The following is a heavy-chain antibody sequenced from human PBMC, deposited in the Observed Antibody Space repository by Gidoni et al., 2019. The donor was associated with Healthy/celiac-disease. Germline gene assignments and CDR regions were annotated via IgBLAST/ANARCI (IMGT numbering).Heavy chain of an antibody. Sequence: QVQLQESGPGLVKPSETLSLTCTVSGYSISSGYYWGWIRQPPGKGLEWIGSIYHSGSTYYNPSLKSRVTISVDTSKNQFSLKLSSVTAADTAVYYCARDSSGYLEGWGQGTLVTVSS. J-gene: IGHJ4*02. CDR2: IYHSGST. V-gene: IGHV4-38-2*02. D-gene: IGHD6-19*01. CDR1: GYSISSGYY. CDR3: ARDSSGYLEG.